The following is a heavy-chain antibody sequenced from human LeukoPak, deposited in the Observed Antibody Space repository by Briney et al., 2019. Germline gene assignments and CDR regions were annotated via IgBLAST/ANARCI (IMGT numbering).Heavy chain of an antibody. CDR2: IYYNGNT. CDR1: DGSINSYY. Sequence: SETLSLTCSVSDGSINSYYWNWIRRPPGKGLEWIGYIYYNGNTNYSPSLKSRVTMSVDTSKNLFSLKVSSVTAADTAVYYCARQYSYGTFDYWGQGTLVTVSS. V-gene: IGHV4-59*01. J-gene: IGHJ4*02. CDR3: ARQYSYGTFDY. D-gene: IGHD5-18*01.